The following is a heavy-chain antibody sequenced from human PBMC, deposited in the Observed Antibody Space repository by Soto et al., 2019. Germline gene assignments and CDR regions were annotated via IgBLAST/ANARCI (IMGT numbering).Heavy chain of an antibody. CDR3: ARTLAASFDY. J-gene: IGHJ4*02. D-gene: IGHD6-6*01. CDR1: GFPFSDYY. Sequence: SLRLSCAASGFPFSDYYMSWIRQAPGKGLEWVSHITNSGSTKYYADSVKGRFTISRDNAKNSLFLQMNSLRAEDTAVYYCARTLAASFDYWGQGTPVTVYS. CDR2: ITNSGSTK. V-gene: IGHV3-11*01.